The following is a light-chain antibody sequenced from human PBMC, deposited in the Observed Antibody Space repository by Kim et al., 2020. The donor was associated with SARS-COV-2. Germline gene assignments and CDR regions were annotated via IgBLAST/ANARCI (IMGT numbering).Light chain of an antibody. Sequence: QLVLTQSPSASASLGASVKLTCTLNSGYSNNAVAWHQQQPEKGPRYLMKLNSDGSHSKGDGIPDRFSGSSSGAERYLTISSLQSEDEADYYCQTWLTGPWVFGGGTKLTVL. CDR2: LNSDGSH. CDR1: SGYSNNA. V-gene: IGLV4-69*02. CDR3: QTWLTGPWV. J-gene: IGLJ3*02.